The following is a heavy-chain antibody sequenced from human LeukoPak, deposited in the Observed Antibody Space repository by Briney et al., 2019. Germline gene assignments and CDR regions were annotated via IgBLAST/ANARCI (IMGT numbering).Heavy chain of an antibody. Sequence: GASVKVSCKVSGYTLTELSMHWVRQAPGKGLEWMGGFDPEDGETIYAQKFQGRVTMTEDTSADTAYMELSSLRSEDTAVYYCATLHSRYSSGWYSFHIQDYWGQETLVTVSS. CDR2: FDPEDGET. J-gene: IGHJ4*02. CDR1: GYTLTELS. V-gene: IGHV1-24*01. D-gene: IGHD6-19*01. CDR3: ATLHSRYSSGWYSFHIQDY.